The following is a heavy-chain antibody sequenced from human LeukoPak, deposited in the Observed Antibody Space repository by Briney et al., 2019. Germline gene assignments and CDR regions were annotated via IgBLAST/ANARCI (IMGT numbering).Heavy chain of an antibody. Sequence: GGSLRLSCIGSVFNFGGYAINWVRQAPGKGLEWVGLITTKNAGGTPEYAASVRGRFTIPRDDSRIIAYLQLNSLKSEDNGVFLCSKEVERGGSYWGRDSWGQGPVVSVSS. J-gene: IGHJ4*02. CDR3: SKEVERGGSYWGRDS. V-gene: IGHV3-49*04. CDR2: ITTKNAGGTP. D-gene: IGHD1-26*01. CDR1: VFNFGGYA.